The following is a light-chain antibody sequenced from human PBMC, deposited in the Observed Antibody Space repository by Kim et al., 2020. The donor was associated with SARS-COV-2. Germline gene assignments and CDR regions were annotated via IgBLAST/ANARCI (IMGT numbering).Light chain of an antibody. V-gene: IGLV9-49*01. J-gene: IGLJ1*01. Sequence: TCTLGSGYSNYKVDWYQQRPGKGPRFVMRVGTGGIVGSKGDGIPDRFSVLGSGLNRYLTIKNIQEEDESDYHCGADHGSGSNFVVFGTGTKVTVL. CDR2: VGTGGIVG. CDR3: GADHGSGSNFVV. CDR1: SGYSNYK.